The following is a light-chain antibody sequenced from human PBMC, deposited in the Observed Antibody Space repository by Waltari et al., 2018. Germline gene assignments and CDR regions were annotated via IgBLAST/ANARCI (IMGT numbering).Light chain of an antibody. Sequence: EVLMTQSPATLSVSPGERATLSCRAIQSISRNLAWYQQKPGQAPRLLIYGASTRATGIPARFSGSGSGTEFTLSISSLKSEDFAVYYCQQYNNWRTFGQGTKLEIK. CDR3: QQYNNWRT. V-gene: IGKV3-15*01. CDR1: QSISRN. J-gene: IGKJ2*01. CDR2: GAS.